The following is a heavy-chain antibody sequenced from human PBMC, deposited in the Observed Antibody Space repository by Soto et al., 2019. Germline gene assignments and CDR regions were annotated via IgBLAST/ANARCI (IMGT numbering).Heavy chain of an antibody. CDR3: ARVLGIYYDSSGYYFDY. CDR2: IYYSGST. J-gene: IGHJ4*02. CDR1: GGSISSGGYY. D-gene: IGHD3-22*01. Sequence: SETLSLTCTVSGGSISSGGYYWSWIRQHPGKGLEWIGDIYYSGSTYYNPSLKSRVTISVDTSKNQSSLKLSSVTAADTAVYYCARVLGIYYDSSGYYFDYWGQGTLVTVSS. V-gene: IGHV4-31*03.